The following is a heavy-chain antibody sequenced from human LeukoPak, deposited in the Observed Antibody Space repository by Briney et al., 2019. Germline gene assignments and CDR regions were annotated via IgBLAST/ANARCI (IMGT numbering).Heavy chain of an antibody. CDR2: INPSGGST. CDR1: GYTFTSYY. Sequence: ASVKVSCKASGYTFTSYYMHWVRQAPGQGREWMGIINPSGGSTSYAQKFQGRVTMTRDMSTSTVYMELSSLRSEDTAVYYCARGTMVRGVAYYYMDVWGKGTTVTVSS. CDR3: ARGTMVRGVAYYYMDV. D-gene: IGHD3-10*01. J-gene: IGHJ6*03. V-gene: IGHV1-46*01.